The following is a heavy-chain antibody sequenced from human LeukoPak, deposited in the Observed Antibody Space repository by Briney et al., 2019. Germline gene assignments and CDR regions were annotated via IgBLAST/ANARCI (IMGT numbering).Heavy chain of an antibody. J-gene: IGHJ5*02. CDR3: ARVPCGTCFANWFDP. CDR1: GFTVNNNY. D-gene: IGHD2-15*01. CDR2: IYSGGTT. Sequence: GGSLRLSCAASGFTVNNNYMSWVRQAPGKGLEWVSVIYSGGTTYYADSVKGRFTISRDNAKNSLYLQMNSLRAEDTAVYYCARVPCGTCFANWFDPWGQGTLVTVSS. V-gene: IGHV3-66*01.